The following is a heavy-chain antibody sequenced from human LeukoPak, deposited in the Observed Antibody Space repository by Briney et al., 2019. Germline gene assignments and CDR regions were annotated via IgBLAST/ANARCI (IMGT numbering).Heavy chain of an antibody. J-gene: IGHJ4*02. D-gene: IGHD4-17*01. CDR1: GYTFTSYY. CDR3: ARDEAYGDYDY. CDR2: IDPTGGTT. Sequence: ASVKVSCKASGYTFTSYYIHWVRQAPGQGLEWMGIIDPTGGTTNYAQKFRGRVTVTMDTSRRNVYMELSSLRSEDTAVYYCARDEAYGDYDYWGQGTLVTVPS. V-gene: IGHV1-46*01.